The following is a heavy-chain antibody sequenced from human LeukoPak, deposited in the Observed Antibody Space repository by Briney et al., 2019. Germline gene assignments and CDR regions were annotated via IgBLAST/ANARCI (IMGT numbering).Heavy chain of an antibody. V-gene: IGHV1-18*01. J-gene: IGHJ4*02. CDR2: ISAYNGNT. D-gene: IGHD1-20*01. CDR3: AGIRYNWNPLDY. Sequence: ASVKVSCKASGYTFTSYGISWVRQAPGQGLEWMGWISAYNGNTNYAQKLQGRVTMTTDTSTSTAYMELRSLRSDDTAVYYCAGIRYNWNPLDYWGQGTLVTVSS. CDR1: GYTFTSYG.